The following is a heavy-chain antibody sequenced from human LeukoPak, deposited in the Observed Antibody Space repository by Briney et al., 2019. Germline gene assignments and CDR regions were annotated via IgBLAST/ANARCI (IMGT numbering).Heavy chain of an antibody. CDR3: ARSYGSGTLSPFDY. CDR1: GFTFRTCW. D-gene: IGHD3-10*01. Sequence: GGSLRLSCAASGFTFRTCWISWVRQAPGKGLEWVANINQDGTETYYVDSVTGRFTISRDDANSSLHLQMNSLRAEDTALYYCARSYGSGTLSPFDYWGQGTLVTVS. J-gene: IGHJ4*02. V-gene: IGHV3-7*01. CDR2: INQDGTET.